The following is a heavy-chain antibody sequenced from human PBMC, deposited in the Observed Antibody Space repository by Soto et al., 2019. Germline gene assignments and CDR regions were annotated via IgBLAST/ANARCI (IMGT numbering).Heavy chain of an antibody. CDR1: GVTFSNDA. Sequence: QVQLVQSGADVREPGSSVKVTCKASGVTFSNDAIRWVRQAPGQGLEWMGLSIPRFRAANYAQKFQGRVTIKVDESTGTAKMELRGMTSEATAFYYRARDRCTESVAYGVYLGMDDWCQRTTFIFSS. CDR3: ARDRCTESVAYGVYLGMDD. V-gene: IGHV1-69*01. J-gene: IGHJ6*01. CDR2: SIPRFRAA. D-gene: IGHD4-17*01.